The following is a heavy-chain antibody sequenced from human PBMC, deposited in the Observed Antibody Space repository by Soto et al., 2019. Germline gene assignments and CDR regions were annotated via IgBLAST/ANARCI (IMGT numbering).Heavy chain of an antibody. CDR3: ARVTLKAGNWFDP. CDR1: GYTFTDYF. J-gene: IGHJ5*02. V-gene: IGHV1-2*02. Sequence: QVQLVQSGAEVKKPGASVKVSCKASGYTFTDYFIHWVRQAPGQGFEWMGWINPRSRGTNYAQKFPGRITMTRDTSISTAYMELRGLRSDDTAVYYCARVTLKAGNWFDPWGQGTLVTVSS. CDR2: INPRSRGT.